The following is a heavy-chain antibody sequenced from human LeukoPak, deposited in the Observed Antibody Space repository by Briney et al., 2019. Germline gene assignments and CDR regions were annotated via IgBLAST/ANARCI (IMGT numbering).Heavy chain of an antibody. CDR1: GGSLSGYY. D-gene: IGHD6-13*01. CDR3: ARVGYSSSWRTDY. J-gene: IGHJ4*02. V-gene: IGHV4-34*01. CDR2: INHSGST. Sequence: KTSETLSLTCAVYGGSLSGYYWSWIRQPPGKGLEWIGEINHSGSTNYNPSLRSRVTISVDTSKNQFSLKLSSVTAADTAVYYCARVGYSSSWRTDYWGQGTLVTVSS.